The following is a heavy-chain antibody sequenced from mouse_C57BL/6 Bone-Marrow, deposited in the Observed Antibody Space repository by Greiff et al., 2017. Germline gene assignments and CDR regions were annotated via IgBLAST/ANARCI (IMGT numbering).Heavy chain of an antibody. V-gene: IGHV1-81*01. Sequence: QVQLKESGAELARPGASVKLSCKASGYTFTSYGISWVKQRTGQGLEWIGEIYPRSGNTYYNEKFKGKATLTADKSSSTAYMELRSLTSEDSAVYFCARGGFITTVNYAMDYWGQGTSVTVSS. CDR1: GYTFTSYG. D-gene: IGHD1-1*01. CDR2: IYPRSGNT. CDR3: ARGGFITTVNYAMDY. J-gene: IGHJ4*01.